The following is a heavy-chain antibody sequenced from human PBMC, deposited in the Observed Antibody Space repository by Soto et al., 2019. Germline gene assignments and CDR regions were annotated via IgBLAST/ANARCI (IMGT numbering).Heavy chain of an antibody. CDR1: GYTFTTHG. V-gene: IGHV1-18*01. D-gene: IGHD2-2*01. Sequence: QVQLVQSGAEVKKPGASVKVSCKASGYTFTTHGISWVRQVPGQGLEWMGWVRGDNGRSNYAQSPQGRVTMTTDTSTNTAYMELRSLRSDDTAVYCCAKDLGYCRSGTCYRERFDPWGQRTPVTVSS. CDR3: AKDLGYCRSGTCYRERFDP. CDR2: VRGDNGRS. J-gene: IGHJ5*02.